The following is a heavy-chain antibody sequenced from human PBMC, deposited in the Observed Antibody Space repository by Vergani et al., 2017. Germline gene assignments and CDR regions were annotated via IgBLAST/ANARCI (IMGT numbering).Heavy chain of an antibody. CDR3: ARSVGSGSYDDY. D-gene: IGHD3-10*01. CDR1: GFTFSSYG. CDR2: IWYDGSNK. Sequence: QVQLVESGGGVVQPGRSLRLSCAASGFTFSSYGMHWVRQAPGKGLEWVAVIWYDGSNKYYADSVKGRFTISRDNSKNTLYLQMNSLRAEDTAVYYCARSVGSGSYDDYWGQGTLVTVSS. J-gene: IGHJ4*02. V-gene: IGHV3-33*01.